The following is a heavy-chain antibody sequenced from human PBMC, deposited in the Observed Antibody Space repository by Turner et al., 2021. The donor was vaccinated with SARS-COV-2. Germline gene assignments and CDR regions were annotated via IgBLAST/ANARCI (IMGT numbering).Heavy chain of an antibody. CDR3: ATYSYGTL. CDR1: GYTFTDYY. Sequence: QVQLVQSGAEVKKPGASVKVSCKASGYTFTDYYMHWVRQAPGQGLERKGWINPNSGGTNSAQKYQGRVTMTRDTSISTAYMELSRLRSDDTAVYNCATYSYGTLWGQGTLVTVSS. J-gene: IGHJ4*02. V-gene: IGHV1-2*02. CDR2: INPNSGGT. D-gene: IGHD5-18*01.